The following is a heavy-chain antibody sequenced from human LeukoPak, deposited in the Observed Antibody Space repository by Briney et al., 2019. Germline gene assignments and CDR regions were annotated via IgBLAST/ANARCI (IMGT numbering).Heavy chain of an antibody. CDR3: ARDRVGQQLVGRKYYYYYMDV. D-gene: IGHD6-13*01. V-gene: IGHV4-39*07. CDR2: IYYSGST. J-gene: IGHJ6*03. Sequence: NTSETLSLTCTVPGGSISSSSYYWGRIRQPPGKGLEWIGSIYYSGSTYYNPSLKSRVTISVDTPKNQFSLKLRSVTAADTAVYYCARDRVGQQLVGRKYYYYYMDVWGKGNTVTISS. CDR1: GGSISSSSYY.